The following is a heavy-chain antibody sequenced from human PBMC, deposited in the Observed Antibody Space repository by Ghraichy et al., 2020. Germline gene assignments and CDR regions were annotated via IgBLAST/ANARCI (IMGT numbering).Heavy chain of an antibody. D-gene: IGHD6-6*01. Sequence: LSLTCAASGFTFSTYGMHWVRQAPGKGLEWVAVIWYDGSNKYYADSVKGRFIISGDNSKNTLYLQMNSLRAEDTAVYYCARGVAARVPFDYWGQGTLVTVSS. J-gene: IGHJ4*02. CDR2: IWYDGSNK. CDR3: ARGVAARVPFDY. CDR1: GFTFSTYG. V-gene: IGHV3-33*08.